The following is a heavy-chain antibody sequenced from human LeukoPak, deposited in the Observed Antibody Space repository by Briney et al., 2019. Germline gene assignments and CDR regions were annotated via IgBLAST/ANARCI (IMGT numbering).Heavy chain of an antibody. J-gene: IGHJ4*02. V-gene: IGHV3-48*03. CDR1: GFTFSSYE. CDR2: ISSSGSTI. D-gene: IGHD6-19*01. CDR3: AKDSVVVAGLVNYFDS. Sequence: GGSLRLSCAASGFTFSSYEMHWVRQAPGKGLEWVSYISSSGSTIYYADSVKGRFTISRDNAKNSLYLQMKSLRAEDTAVYYCAKDSVVVAGLVNYFDSWGQGTLVTVSS.